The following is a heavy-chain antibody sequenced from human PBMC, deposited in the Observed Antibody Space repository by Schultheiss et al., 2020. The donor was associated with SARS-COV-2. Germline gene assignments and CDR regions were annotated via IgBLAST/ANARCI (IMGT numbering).Heavy chain of an antibody. CDR3: AFIGY. V-gene: IGHV3-33*08. Sequence: GGSLRLSCAASGFTFSTYAMSWVRQAPGKGLEWVAVIWYDGSNKYYADSVKGRFTISRDNSKNTLYLQMNSLRAEDTAVYYCAFIGYWGQGTLVTVSS. CDR2: IWYDGSNK. D-gene: IGHD3-16*02. J-gene: IGHJ4*02. CDR1: GFTFSTYA.